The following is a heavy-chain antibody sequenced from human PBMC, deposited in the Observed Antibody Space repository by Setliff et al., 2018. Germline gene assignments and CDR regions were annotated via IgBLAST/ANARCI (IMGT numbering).Heavy chain of an antibody. CDR3: ARSDHLVVDGFDV. CDR1: GYAFTDNY. Sequence: ASVKVSCKTSGYAFTDNYIHWVRQAPGQGLEWMGWINPKTGGTNLAQKFQGWVSMTRDTSVTTAYMELSRLTSDDMAVYFCARSDHLVVDGFDVWGQGTMVTVSS. D-gene: IGHD3-16*01. V-gene: IGHV1-2*04. J-gene: IGHJ3*01. CDR2: INPKTGGT.